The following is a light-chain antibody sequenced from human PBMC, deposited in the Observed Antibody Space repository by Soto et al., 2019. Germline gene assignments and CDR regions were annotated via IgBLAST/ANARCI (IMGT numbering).Light chain of an antibody. J-gene: IGKJ1*01. CDR1: QSISSW. CDR2: KAS. V-gene: IGKV1-5*03. CDR3: QQYNSFIWT. Sequence: GDRVTITCRASQSISSWLAWYQQKPGKAPKLLIYKASSLESGVPSRFSGSGSGTEFNLTISSLQPEDFATYYCQQYNSFIWTFGQGTKVDIK.